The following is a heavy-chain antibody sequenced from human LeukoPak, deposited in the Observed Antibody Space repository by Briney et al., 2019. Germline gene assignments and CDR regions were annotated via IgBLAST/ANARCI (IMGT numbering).Heavy chain of an antibody. J-gene: IGHJ4*02. CDR2: IIPIFGTA. Sequence: KISCKGSGGTFSSYAISWVRQAPGQGLEWMGGIIPIFGTANYAQKFQGRVTITADESTSTAYMELSSLRSEDTAVYYCAREAYPRSKYYFDYWGQGTLVTVSS. D-gene: IGHD2-21*01. CDR3: AREAYPRSKYYFDY. CDR1: GGTFSSYA. V-gene: IGHV1-69*01.